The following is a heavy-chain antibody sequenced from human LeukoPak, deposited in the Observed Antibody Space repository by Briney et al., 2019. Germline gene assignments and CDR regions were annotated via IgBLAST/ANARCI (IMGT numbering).Heavy chain of an antibody. J-gene: IGHJ4*02. Sequence: PGGSLRLSCAASGFTFSSHLMHWVRQAPGKGLVWVSRISSDGTYTNYADSVRGRFTISRDNAKNTLYLQMNSLRAEDTAVYYCAKGIGAVAEREYYFDYWGQGTLVTVSS. D-gene: IGHD6-19*01. CDR2: ISSDGTYT. V-gene: IGHV3-74*01. CDR1: GFTFSSHL. CDR3: AKGIGAVAEREYYFDY.